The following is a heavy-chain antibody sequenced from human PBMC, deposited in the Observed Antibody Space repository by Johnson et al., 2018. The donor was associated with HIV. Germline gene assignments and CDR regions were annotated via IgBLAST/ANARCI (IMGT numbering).Heavy chain of an antibody. V-gene: IGHV3-66*02. CDR1: GFTVSSNY. CDR2: LYSGGST. J-gene: IGHJ3*02. Sequence: VQLVESGGGLVQPGGSLRLSCAASGFTVSSNYMSWVRQAPGKGLEWVSILYSGGSTYCADSVKGRFTISRDNSKNTLYLQMNSLRAEDTAVYYCARLEELLRAFDIWGQGTMVTVSS. D-gene: IGHD1-26*01. CDR3: ARLEELLRAFDI.